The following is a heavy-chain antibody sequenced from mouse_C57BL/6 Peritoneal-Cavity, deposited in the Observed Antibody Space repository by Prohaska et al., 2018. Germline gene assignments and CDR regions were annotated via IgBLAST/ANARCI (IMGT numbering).Heavy chain of an antibody. CDR3: ARSGSSPWYFDV. CDR1: GYTFTSYW. Sequence: LQLSCKASGYTFTSYWIHWVKQRPGQGLAWYGMLHPNSGITNDNEKFNIKSTLTVDVSSSTAYMQLSSLTSEDSAVYYCARSGSSPWYFDVWGTGTTVTVSS. D-gene: IGHD1-1*01. J-gene: IGHJ1*03. V-gene: IGHV1-64*01. CDR2: LHPNSGIT.